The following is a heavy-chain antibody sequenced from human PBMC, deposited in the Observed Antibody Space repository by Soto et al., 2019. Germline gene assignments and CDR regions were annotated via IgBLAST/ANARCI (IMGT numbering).Heavy chain of an antibody. Sequence: EVQLVESGGGLVQPGRSLRLSCAASGFTFDDYAIHWVRQAPGKGLEWVSGISWNSGSRGYADSVKGRFTISRDNAKNSLYLQMNSLRAEDTALYYCAKDRGLVLSFYFDYWGQGTLVTVSS. CDR1: GFTFDDYA. CDR2: ISWNSGSR. CDR3: AKDRGLVLSFYFDY. D-gene: IGHD6-19*01. J-gene: IGHJ4*02. V-gene: IGHV3-9*01.